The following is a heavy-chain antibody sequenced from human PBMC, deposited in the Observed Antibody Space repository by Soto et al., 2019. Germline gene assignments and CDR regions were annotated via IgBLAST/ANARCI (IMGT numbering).Heavy chain of an antibody. CDR1: GFTFYNYA. J-gene: IGHJ5*02. Sequence: LRLSCAASGFTFYNYAMTWVRQAPGKGLEWVSGISGDGTRTYYGDSVKGRFTISRDNSKNTVFLQMNSLRAEDTALYYCVKDLRPNRGWFGPWGQGTRVTVAS. V-gene: IGHV3-23*01. D-gene: IGHD3-3*01. CDR2: ISGDGTRT. CDR3: VKDLRPNRGWFGP.